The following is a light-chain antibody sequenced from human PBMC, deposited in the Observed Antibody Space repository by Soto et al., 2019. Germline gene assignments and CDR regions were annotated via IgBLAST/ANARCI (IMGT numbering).Light chain of an antibody. J-gene: IGKJ1*01. CDR3: QQYGALERT. Sequence: EIVLTQSPGTLSLSPGERVTLSCRASQSISSNYLAWYQQKPGQSPRLLIYGASTRATGIPDRFSGSGSGTDFTLTVSRLEPEDLAVYYCQQYGALERTFGQGTKV. CDR1: QSISSNY. CDR2: GAS. V-gene: IGKV3-20*01.